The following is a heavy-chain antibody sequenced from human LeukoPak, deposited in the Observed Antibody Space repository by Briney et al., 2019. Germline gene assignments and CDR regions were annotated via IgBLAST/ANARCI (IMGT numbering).Heavy chain of an antibody. D-gene: IGHD5-24*01. CDR2: INHNGNVN. CDR1: GFTFSSYS. Sequence: GGSLRLSCAASGFTFSSYSMNWVRQAPGKGLEWVASINHNGNVNYYVDSVKGRFTISRDNAKNSLYLQMSNLRAEDTAIYYCTRVGYIDEGIDYWGQGTLVTVSS. V-gene: IGHV3-7*04. CDR3: TRVGYIDEGIDY. J-gene: IGHJ4*02.